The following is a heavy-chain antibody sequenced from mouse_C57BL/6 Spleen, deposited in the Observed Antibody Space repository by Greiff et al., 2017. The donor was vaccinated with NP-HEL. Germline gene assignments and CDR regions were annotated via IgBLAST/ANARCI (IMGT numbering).Heavy chain of an antibody. CDR2: FYPGSGSI. Sequence: QVHVKQSGAELVKPGASVKLSCKASGYTFTEYTIHWVKQRSGQGLEWIGWFYPGSGSIKYNEKFKDKATLTADKSSSTVYMELSRLTSEDSAVYFCARHEERYTLGYYFDYWGQGTTLTVSS. CDR3: ARHEERYTLGYYFDY. CDR1: GYTFTEYT. J-gene: IGHJ2*01. D-gene: IGHD3-3*01. V-gene: IGHV1-62-2*01.